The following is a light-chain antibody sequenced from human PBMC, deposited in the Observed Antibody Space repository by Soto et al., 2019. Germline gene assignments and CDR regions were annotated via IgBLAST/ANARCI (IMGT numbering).Light chain of an antibody. Sequence: QSVLTQSSSASASLGSSVKLTCTLSSGHSSYIIAWHQQQPGKAPRYLMKLEGSGSYNKGSGVHDRFSGSSSGADRYLTISNLQFEDEDDYYCETWDSNTHTVFGGGTKVTVL. CDR3: ETWDSNTHTV. CDR2: LEGSGSY. V-gene: IGLV4-60*02. CDR1: SGHSSYI. J-gene: IGLJ3*02.